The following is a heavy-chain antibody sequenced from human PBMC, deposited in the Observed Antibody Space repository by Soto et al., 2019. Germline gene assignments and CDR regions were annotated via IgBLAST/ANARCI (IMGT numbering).Heavy chain of an antibody. V-gene: IGHV4-31*03. Sequence: ASETLSLTCTVSGGSISSGDYYWSWIRQHPGKGLEWIGYIYYSGSTHYNPSLRSRITFSVDTSKNQFSLKLNSVTAADTAVYYCARSASYYYERNLYYEYWGQGALVTVSS. CDR3: ARSASYYYERNLYYEY. CDR2: IYYSGST. J-gene: IGHJ4*02. CDR1: GGSISSGDYY. D-gene: IGHD3-22*01.